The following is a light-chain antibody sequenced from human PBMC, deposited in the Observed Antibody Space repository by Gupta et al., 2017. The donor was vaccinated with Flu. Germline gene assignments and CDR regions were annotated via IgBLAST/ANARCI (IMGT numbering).Light chain of an antibody. CDR2: KTS. CDR1: QSINSW. J-gene: IGKJ1*01. V-gene: IGKV1-5*03. CDR3: QQYNSFPWT. Sequence: DIQMTQAPSTLSASVADRVTVTCRASQSINSWLAWYQQKPGKAPKLLIYKTSNLERGVPSRFSGGGSGTEFTLTITGLQPDDFAIYYCQQYNSFPWTFGQGTKVEIK.